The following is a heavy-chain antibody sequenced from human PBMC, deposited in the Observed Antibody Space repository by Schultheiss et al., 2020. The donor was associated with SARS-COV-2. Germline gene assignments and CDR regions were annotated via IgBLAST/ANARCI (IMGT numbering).Heavy chain of an antibody. CDR1: TGSITNYY. CDR2: IYSSGSA. D-gene: IGHD4-23*01. J-gene: IGHJ4*02. CDR3: ARGGYGGNDFDY. V-gene: IGHV4-4*07. Sequence: SETLSLTCTVSTGSITNYYWSWIRQPAGKGLEWIGRIYSSGSADYNPSLKSRVTMSVDTSKNQVSLRLNYMTAADTAVYYCARGGYGGNDFDYWGQGTLVTVSS.